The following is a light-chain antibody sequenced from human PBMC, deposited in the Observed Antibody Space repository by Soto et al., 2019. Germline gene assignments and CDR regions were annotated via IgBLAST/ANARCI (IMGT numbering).Light chain of an antibody. Sequence: QSALTQPASVSGSPGQSITISCTGTSSDVGGYNYVSWYQHHPGKASKLMIYDVSNRPSGVSNCFSGSKSGNTASLTISGLQPEDEADYYCSSYTTSNTRQIVFGTGTKATVL. CDR3: SSYTTSNTRQIV. CDR1: SSDVGGYNY. V-gene: IGLV2-14*03. J-gene: IGLJ1*01. CDR2: DVS.